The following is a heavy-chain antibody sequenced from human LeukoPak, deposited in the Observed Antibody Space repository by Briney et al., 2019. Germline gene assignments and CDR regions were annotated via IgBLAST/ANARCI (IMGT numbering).Heavy chain of an antibody. J-gene: IGHJ4*02. V-gene: IGHV3-7*01. CDR1: GFTFSSAW. Sequence: GGSLRLSCAASGFTFSSAWMNWVRQAPGKGLEWVANIKQDGSEKYYVDSVKGRFTISRDNAKNSLYLQLNSLRAEDTAVYYCARDLAYCSGRSCYSVFDYWGQGTLVTVSS. CDR3: ARDLAYCSGRSCYSVFDY. CDR2: IKQDGSEK. D-gene: IGHD2-15*01.